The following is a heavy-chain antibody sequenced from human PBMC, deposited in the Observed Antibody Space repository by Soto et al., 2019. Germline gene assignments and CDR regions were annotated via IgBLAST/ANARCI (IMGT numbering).Heavy chain of an antibody. V-gene: IGHV1-18*01. CDR3: ARGGEKFDF. CDR2: ISTFNGNT. J-gene: IGHJ4*02. Sequence: ASVKVSCKASGYTFITYGLSWVRQAPGQGLEWMGWISTFNGNTNYAQKFQGRVTMTTDTSTSTAYMELRSLGSDDTAVYYGARGGEKFDFWGQGTLVTVSS. CDR1: GYTFITYG. D-gene: IGHD3-10*01.